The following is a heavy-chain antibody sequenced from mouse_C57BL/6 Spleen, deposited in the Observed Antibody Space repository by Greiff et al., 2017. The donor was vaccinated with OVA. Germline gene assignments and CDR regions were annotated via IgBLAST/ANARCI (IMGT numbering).Heavy chain of an antibody. CDR1: GYTFTSYW. V-gene: IGHV1-72*01. CDR2: IDPNSGGT. Sequence: QVQLKQPGAELVKPGASVKLSCKASGYTFTSYWMHWVKQRPGRGLEWIGRIDPNSGGTKYNEKFKSKATLTVDKPSSTAYMQLSSLTSEDSAVYYCAKGRPSGNYGYAMDYWGQGTSVTVSS. J-gene: IGHJ4*01. D-gene: IGHD2-1*01. CDR3: AKGRPSGNYGYAMDY.